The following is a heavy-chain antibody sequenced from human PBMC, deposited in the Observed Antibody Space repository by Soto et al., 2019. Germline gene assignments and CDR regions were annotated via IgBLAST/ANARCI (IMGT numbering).Heavy chain of an antibody. Sequence: PSETLSLTCAVYGGSFSGYCWSWIRQPPGKGLEWIGDINHSGSTNYNPSLKSRVTISVDTSKNQFSLKLSSVSAADTAVNYCVRRPYSSGGSCHDYFGQGTLVTVFS. CDR1: GGSFSGYC. V-gene: IGHV4-34*01. D-gene: IGHD2-15*01. J-gene: IGHJ4*02. CDR3: VRRPYSSGGSCHDY. CDR2: INHSGST.